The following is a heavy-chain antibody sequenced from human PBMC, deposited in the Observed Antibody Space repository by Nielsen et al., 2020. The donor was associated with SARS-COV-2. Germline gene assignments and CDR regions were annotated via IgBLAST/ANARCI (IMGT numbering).Heavy chain of an antibody. CDR2: INHSGST. CDR3: ARWRLGGDAFDI. J-gene: IGHJ3*02. Sequence: SETLSLTCTVSGGSISSGGYYWSWIRQPPGKGLEWIGEINHSGSTNYNPSLKSRVTISVDTSKNQFSLKLSSVTAADTAVYYCARWRLGGDAFDIWGQGTMVTVSS. V-gene: IGHV4-39*07. D-gene: IGHD1-26*01. CDR1: GGSISSGGYY.